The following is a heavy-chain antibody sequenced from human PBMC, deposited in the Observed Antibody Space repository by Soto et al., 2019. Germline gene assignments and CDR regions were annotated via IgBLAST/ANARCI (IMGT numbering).Heavy chain of an antibody. CDR2: IKSKSDGATT. D-gene: IGHD2-15*01. V-gene: IGHV3-15*07. J-gene: IGHJ4*02. CDR3: ARAIATGSLGRGYLDR. Sequence: EVQLVESGGGLVKPGGSLRLSCAGSGFIFSRAWLNWLRQAPGKGLEWVGRIKSKSDGATTDYAAPVKGRFTISRDDSKNTLYLQMNSLRVEDTAIYYCARAIATGSLGRGYLDRWGQGTLVTVSS. CDR1: GFIFSRAW.